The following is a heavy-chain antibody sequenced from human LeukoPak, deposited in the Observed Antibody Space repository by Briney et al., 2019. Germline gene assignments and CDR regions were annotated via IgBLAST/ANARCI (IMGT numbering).Heavy chain of an antibody. CDR2: ISSNGDNT. CDR1: GFTFSTYV. Sequence: RGSLRLSCSVSGFTFSTYVMHWVRQAPAKGLEHVSAISSNGDNTYYADSVKGRFTISRDNSKNTLYLQMSSLRADDPAVYYCVRGTGYWGQGTLVTVSS. V-gene: IGHV3-64D*06. J-gene: IGHJ4*02. CDR3: VRGTGY.